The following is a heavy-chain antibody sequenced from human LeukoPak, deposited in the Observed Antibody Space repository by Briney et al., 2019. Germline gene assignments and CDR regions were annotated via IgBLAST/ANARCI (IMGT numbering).Heavy chain of an antibody. D-gene: IGHD6-13*01. CDR3: ARVKDSSSWYGGILDY. V-gene: IGHV1-58*01. CDR2: IVVGSGNT. Sequence: GASVKVSCKASGFTFTSSAVQWVRQARGQRLEWIGWIVVGSGNTNYAQKFQERVTITRDMSTSTAYMELSSLRSDDTAVYYCARVKDSSSWYGGILDYWGQGTLVTVSS. CDR1: GFTFTSSA. J-gene: IGHJ4*02.